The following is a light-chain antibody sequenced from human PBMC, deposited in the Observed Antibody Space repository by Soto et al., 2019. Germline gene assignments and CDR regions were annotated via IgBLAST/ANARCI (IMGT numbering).Light chain of an antibody. CDR1: SSNIGAGYD. J-gene: IGLJ1*01. Sequence: QPVLTQPPSVSGAPGQRVTISCTGSSSNIGAGYDVHWYQQLPGTAPKLLIYGNSNRPSGVPDRFSGSKSGTSASLAITGLQAEDEADYSCQSYDSSLAGAKVFGTGTKVTVL. CDR3: QSYDSSLAGAKV. V-gene: IGLV1-40*01. CDR2: GNS.